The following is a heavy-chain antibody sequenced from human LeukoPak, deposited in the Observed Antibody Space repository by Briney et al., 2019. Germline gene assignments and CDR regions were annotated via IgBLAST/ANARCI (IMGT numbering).Heavy chain of an antibody. CDR1: GFTFSDYY. CDR3: ARDPTIFGVVPADYGMDV. J-gene: IGHJ6*02. D-gene: IGHD3-3*01. V-gene: IGHV3-11*01. Sequence: PGGSLRLSCAASGFTFSDYYMSWIRQAPGKGLEWVSYISSSGSTIYYADSVKGRFTISRDNAKNSLYLQMNSLRAEDTAVYYCARDPTIFGVVPADYGMDVWGQGTTVTVSS. CDR2: ISSSGSTI.